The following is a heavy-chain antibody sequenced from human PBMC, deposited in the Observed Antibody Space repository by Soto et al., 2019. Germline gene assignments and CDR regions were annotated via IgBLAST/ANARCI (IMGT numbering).Heavy chain of an antibody. CDR2: IKQDGSEK. CDR3: ARVYYYGSGSYYNVLVRRSPGHAFDI. Sequence: GGSLRLSCAASGFTFSSYWMSWVRQAPGKGLEWVANIKQDGSEKYYVDSVKGRFTISRDNAKNSLYLQMNSLRAEDTAVYYCARVYYYGSGSYYNVLVRRSPGHAFDIWGQGTMVTVAS. CDR1: GFTFSSYW. J-gene: IGHJ3*02. V-gene: IGHV3-7*01. D-gene: IGHD3-10*01.